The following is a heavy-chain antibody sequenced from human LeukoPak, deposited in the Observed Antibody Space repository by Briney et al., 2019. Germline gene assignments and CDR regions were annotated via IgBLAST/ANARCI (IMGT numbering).Heavy chain of an antibody. Sequence: GGSLRLSCGASGFTFSDYSINWVRQAPGKGLEWVSSISGSGSHIYYADSLKGRFTISRDNAKNSVSLQMNSLRADDTAVYYCAKDPWGRSSFWGQGTLVTVSS. J-gene: IGHJ4*02. CDR1: GFTFSDYS. D-gene: IGHD6-6*01. V-gene: IGHV3-21*06. CDR3: AKDPWGRSSF. CDR2: ISGSGSHI.